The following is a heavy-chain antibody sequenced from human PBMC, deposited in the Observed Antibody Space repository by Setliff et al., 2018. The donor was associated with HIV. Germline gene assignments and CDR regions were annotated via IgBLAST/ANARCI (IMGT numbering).Heavy chain of an antibody. V-gene: IGHV1-2*06. D-gene: IGHD6-6*01. CDR1: GYMILGYK. J-gene: IGHJ3*01. CDR2: ISPNNGAA. CDR3: ARPRVFDSFDV. Sequence: ASAKVSCKAIGYMILGYKMNWVRQAPGQGLEWIGRISPNNGAAEYAPKFQGRVSMTLDTSISTAYLEIPRLTSDDAAVYFCARPRVFDSFDVWGQGTKVTVSS.